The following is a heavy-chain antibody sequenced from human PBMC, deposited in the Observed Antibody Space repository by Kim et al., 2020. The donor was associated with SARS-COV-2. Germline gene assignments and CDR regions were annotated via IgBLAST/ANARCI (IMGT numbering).Heavy chain of an antibody. CDR2: ISYDGSNK. J-gene: IGHJ5*02. CDR3: ARGGPSYDIFGNWFDP. V-gene: IGHV3-30*04. Sequence: GGSLRLSCAASGFTFSSYAMHWVRQAPGKGLEWVAVISYDGSNKYYADSVKGRFSISRDNSKNTLYLQMNSLRAEDTAVYYCARGGPSYDIFGNWFDPWGQGTLVTVSS. CDR1: GFTFSSYA. D-gene: IGHD3-9*01.